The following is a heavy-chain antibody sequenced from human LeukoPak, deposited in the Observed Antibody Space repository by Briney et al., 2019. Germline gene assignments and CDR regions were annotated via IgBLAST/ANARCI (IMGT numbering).Heavy chain of an antibody. J-gene: IGHJ4*02. CDR1: GFTVSSNY. D-gene: IGHD6-19*01. CDR3: ARTGPEQWLVFYHY. Sequence: GGSLRLSCAASGFTVSSNYMSWVRQAPGKGLEWVSVIYSGGSTYYADAVKGRFTISRDNSKNTLYLQMDSLGAEDTAVYYCARTGPEQWLVFYHYWGQGTLVTVSS. CDR2: IYSGGST. V-gene: IGHV3-66*01.